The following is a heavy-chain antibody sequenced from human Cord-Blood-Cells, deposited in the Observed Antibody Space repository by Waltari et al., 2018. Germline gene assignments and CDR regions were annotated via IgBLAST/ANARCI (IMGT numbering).Heavy chain of an antibody. J-gene: IGHJ3*02. CDR3: AREVGATHAFDI. D-gene: IGHD1-26*01. CDR1: GFTFSSSW. Sequence: EVQLVESVGGLGQSGGSLRLSCAASGFTFSSSWMHWVRQAPGKGLVWVSRINSDGSSTSYADSVKGRFTISRDNAKNTLYLQMNSLRAEDTAVYYCAREVGATHAFDIWGQGTMVTDSS. V-gene: IGHV3-74*01. CDR2: INSDGSST.